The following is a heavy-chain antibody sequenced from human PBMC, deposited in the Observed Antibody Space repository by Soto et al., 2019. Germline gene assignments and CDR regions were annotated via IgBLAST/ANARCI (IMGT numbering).Heavy chain of an antibody. CDR3: ARVKNYYDSSGPFDY. CDR2: INPNSGDT. CDR1: GYTFTGYF. J-gene: IGHJ4*02. Sequence: ASVSLCKASGYTFTGYFLHWVRQAPGQGLDWMGWINPNSGDTNYAQKFQGRVTMTRGTSISTAYMELSRLSSDDTAVFYCARVKNYYDSSGPFDYWGQGTLVTVSS. V-gene: IGHV1-2*02. D-gene: IGHD3-22*01.